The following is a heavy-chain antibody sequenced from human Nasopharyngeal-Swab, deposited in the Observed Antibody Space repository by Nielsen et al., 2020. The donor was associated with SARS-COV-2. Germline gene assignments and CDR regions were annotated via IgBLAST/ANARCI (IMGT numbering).Heavy chain of an antibody. Sequence: ASVKVSCKASGYTFTGYYMHWVRQAPGQGLEWMGRINPNSGGTNYAQKFQGRVTMTRDTSISTAYMELSRLRSDDTAVYYSARVAGCSSTSCYSRGAFDIWGQGTMVTVSS. D-gene: IGHD2-2*02. V-gene: IGHV1-2*06. CDR3: ARVAGCSSTSCYSRGAFDI. CDR2: INPNSGGT. CDR1: GYTFTGYY. J-gene: IGHJ3*02.